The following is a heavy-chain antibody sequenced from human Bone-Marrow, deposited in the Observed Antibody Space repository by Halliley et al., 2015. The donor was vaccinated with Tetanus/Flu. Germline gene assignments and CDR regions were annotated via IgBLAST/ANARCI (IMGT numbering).Heavy chain of an antibody. Sequence: RINPDGSSTTYADSVKGRFPISRDNAKNTVYLQMNSLRVEDAAVYYCARVLDTSMLSYYYGLDVWGQGTTVIVSS. V-gene: IGHV3-74*01. D-gene: IGHD3-10*02. CDR3: ARVLDTSMLSYYYGLDV. CDR2: INPDGSST. J-gene: IGHJ6*02.